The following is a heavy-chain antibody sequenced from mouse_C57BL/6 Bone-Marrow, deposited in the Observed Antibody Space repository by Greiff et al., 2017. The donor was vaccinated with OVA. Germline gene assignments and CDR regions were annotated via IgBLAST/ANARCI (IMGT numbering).Heavy chain of an antibody. J-gene: IGHJ2*01. Sequence: QVQLQQPGAELVMPGASVKLSCKASGYTFTSYWMHWVKQRPGQGLEWIGEIDPSDSDTNYNQRFKGKSTLTVDKSSSTAYMQLSSLTSEDSAVYYCARGYPFDYWGQGTTLTVSS. V-gene: IGHV1-69*01. CDR2: IDPSDSDT. CDR3: ARGYPFDY. CDR1: GYTFTSYW. D-gene: IGHD2-2*01.